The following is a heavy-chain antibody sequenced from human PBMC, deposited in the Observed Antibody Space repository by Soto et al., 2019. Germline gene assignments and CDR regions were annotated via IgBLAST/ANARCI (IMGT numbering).Heavy chain of an antibody. D-gene: IGHD3-10*01. Sequence: HPGGSLRLSCAASGFTSSSYWMSWVCQAPGKGLEWVANIKQDGSEKYYVDSVKGRFTISRDNAKNSLYLQMNSLRAEDTAVYYCARATMVRGVNSWGYYYYMAVRGKGTTVTVSS. CDR3: ARATMVRGVNSWGYYYYMAV. V-gene: IGHV3-7*04. CDR2: IKQDGSEK. CDR1: GFTSSSYW. J-gene: IGHJ6*03.